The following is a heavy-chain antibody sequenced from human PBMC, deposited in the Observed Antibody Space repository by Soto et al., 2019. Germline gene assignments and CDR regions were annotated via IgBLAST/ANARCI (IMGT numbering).Heavy chain of an antibody. CDR3: ARLGGFGEQHHDYYFYGMDV. D-gene: IGHD3-10*01. J-gene: IGHJ6*02. Sequence: KTGGSLRLSCAVSGFTFNSYTMNWVRQAPGKGLEWVSSISSSSNYIYYADSVKGRFTISRDNAKNSLYLQMNSLRAEDTAVYYCARLGGFGEQHHDYYFYGMDVWGQGTTVTVSS. CDR1: GFTFNSYT. V-gene: IGHV3-21*01. CDR2: ISSSSNYI.